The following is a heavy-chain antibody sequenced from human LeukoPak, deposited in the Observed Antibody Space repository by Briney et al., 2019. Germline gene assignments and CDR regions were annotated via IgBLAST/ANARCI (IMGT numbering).Heavy chain of an antibody. CDR3: AREIAAGGFDY. D-gene: IGHD6-13*01. J-gene: IGHJ4*02. V-gene: IGHV3-21*01. CDR1: GFTFSGYS. Sequence: GWSLRLSCVASGFTFSGYSMNWVRHAPGRGQEWVSSIGGTSRSRFYADSMKGRFTISRDNARNSLYLQMDSLRAEDTAVYYCAREIAAGGFDYWGQGTLVTVSS. CDR2: IGGTSRSR.